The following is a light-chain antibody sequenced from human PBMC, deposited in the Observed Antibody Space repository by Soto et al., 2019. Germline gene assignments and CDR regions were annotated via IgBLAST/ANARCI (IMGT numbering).Light chain of an antibody. J-gene: IGLJ2*01. Sequence: QSVLTQPASVSGSPGQSITISCTGTSSDVGSYNLVSWYQQHPGKAPKLMIYEGSKRPSGVSNRFSGSKSGNMASLTISGLQAEDEADYYCCSYAGSRLVFGGGTKLTVL. CDR1: SSDVGSYNL. CDR3: CSYAGSRLV. V-gene: IGLV2-23*01. CDR2: EGS.